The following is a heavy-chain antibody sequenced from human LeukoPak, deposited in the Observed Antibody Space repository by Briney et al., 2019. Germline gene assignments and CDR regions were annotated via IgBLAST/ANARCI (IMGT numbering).Heavy chain of an antibody. D-gene: IGHD3-10*01. CDR3: AKQKRTVVPPLWGL. Sequence: GRSLRLSCAASGFTFSDYGMHWVRQAPGKGLEWVALISYDGGNKFYADSVRDRFTISRDNSKNTLFLQMNSLRIEDTAVYYCAKQKRTVVPPLWGLWGRGTLVTVSS. CDR1: GFTFSDYG. CDR2: ISYDGGNK. V-gene: IGHV3-30*18. J-gene: IGHJ2*01.